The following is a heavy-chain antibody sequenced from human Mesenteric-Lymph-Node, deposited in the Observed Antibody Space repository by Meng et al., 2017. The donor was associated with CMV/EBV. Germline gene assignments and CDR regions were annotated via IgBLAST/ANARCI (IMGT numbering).Heavy chain of an antibody. J-gene: IGHJ6*02. CDR3: ARDAPWEKRRRYCSSTSCYGPYYYYGMDV. CDR1: GYSISSGYY. D-gene: IGHD2-2*01. V-gene: IGHV4-38-2*02. Sequence: SETLSLTCTVFGYSISSGYYWGWIRQPPGKGLEWIGSMSHSGNTYYNPSLRSRVVISLDTSKNQFSLKLSSVTAADTAVYYCARDAPWEKRRRYCSSTSCYGPYYYYGMDVWGQGTTVTVSS. CDR2: MSHSGNT.